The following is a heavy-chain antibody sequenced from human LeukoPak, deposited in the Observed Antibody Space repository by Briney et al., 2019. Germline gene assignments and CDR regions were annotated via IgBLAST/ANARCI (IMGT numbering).Heavy chain of an antibody. CDR3: AREGYDFWSGYYPA. Sequence: PSETLSLTCTVSGGSISSYYWSWIRQPPGKGLEWIGYIYYSGSTNYNPSLKSRVTISVDTSKNQFSLKLSSVTAADTAVYYCAREGYDFWSGYYPAWGRGTLVTVSS. J-gene: IGHJ5*02. V-gene: IGHV4-59*01. D-gene: IGHD3-3*01. CDR1: GGSISSYY. CDR2: IYYSGST.